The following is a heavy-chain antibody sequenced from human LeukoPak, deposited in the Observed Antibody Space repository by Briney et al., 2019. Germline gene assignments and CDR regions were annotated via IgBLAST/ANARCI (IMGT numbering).Heavy chain of an antibody. CDR1: GFTFRSYA. CDR3: ARDLTYYDILTGLFY. CDR2: ISYVGSNK. Sequence: PGGSLRLSCAASGFTFRSYAMHGVGQAPGKGREGVGVISYVGSNKYYAGSVKGRFTISRDNSKNTLYLQMNSLRAEDTAVYYCARDLTYYDILTGLFYWGQGTLVTVSS. J-gene: IGHJ4*02. D-gene: IGHD3-9*01. V-gene: IGHV3-30*04.